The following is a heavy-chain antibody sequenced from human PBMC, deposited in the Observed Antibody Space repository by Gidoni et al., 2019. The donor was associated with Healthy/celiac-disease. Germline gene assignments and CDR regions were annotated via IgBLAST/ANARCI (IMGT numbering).Heavy chain of an antibody. D-gene: IGHD3-16*01. J-gene: IGHJ4*02. CDR1: GGSFSGYY. Sequence: QVQLQQWGAGLLKPSETLSLTCAVYGGSFSGYYWSWIRQPPGKGLEWIGEINHSGSTNYNPSLKSRVTISVDTSKNQFSLKLSSVTAADTAVYYCARGAIMITFGGVIGPGYYFDYWGQGTLVTVSS. V-gene: IGHV4-34*01. CDR2: INHSGST. CDR3: ARGAIMITFGGVIGPGYYFDY.